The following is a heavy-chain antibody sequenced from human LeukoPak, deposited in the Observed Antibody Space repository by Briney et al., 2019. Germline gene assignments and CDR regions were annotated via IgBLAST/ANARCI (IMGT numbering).Heavy chain of an antibody. J-gene: IGHJ6*03. Sequence: SETLSLTCTVSGASISSSSYYWSWIRQPAGKGLEWIGRIYTSGSTNYNPSLKSRVTISVDTSKNQFSLKLSSVTAADTAVYYCARAPRYYMDVWGKGTTVTISS. CDR3: ARAPRYYMDV. V-gene: IGHV4-61*02. CDR1: GASISSSSYY. CDR2: IYTSGST.